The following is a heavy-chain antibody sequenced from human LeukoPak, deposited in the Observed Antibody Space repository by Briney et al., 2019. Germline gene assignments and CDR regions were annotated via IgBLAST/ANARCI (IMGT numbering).Heavy chain of an antibody. CDR2: VSGSGGST. CDR1: GFTFSSYA. J-gene: IGHJ6*02. V-gene: IGHV3-23*01. CDR3: ARDRDVPAIGMDV. Sequence: GGSLRLSCAASGFTFSSYAMSWVRQAPGKGLEWVSGVSGSGGSTYYADSVKGRFTISRDNAKNSLYLQMNSLRAEDTAVYYCARDRDVPAIGMDVWGQGTTVTVSS.